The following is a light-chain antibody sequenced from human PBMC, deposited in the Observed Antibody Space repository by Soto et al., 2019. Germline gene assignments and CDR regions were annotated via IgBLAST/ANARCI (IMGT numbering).Light chain of an antibody. V-gene: IGLV1-40*01. Sequence: QSVLTQPPSVSVAPGQRVTISCTGSSSNIGAGYDVHWYQQLPGTAPKLLIYGNSNRPSGVPDRFSGSKSGTSASLAITGLQAEDEADYYCQSYDSSLSGSDVFGTGTKVT. J-gene: IGLJ1*01. CDR1: SSNIGAGYD. CDR3: QSYDSSLSGSDV. CDR2: GNS.